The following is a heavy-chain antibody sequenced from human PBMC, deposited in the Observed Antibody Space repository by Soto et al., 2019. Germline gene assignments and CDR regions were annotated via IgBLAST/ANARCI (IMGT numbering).Heavy chain of an antibody. D-gene: IGHD4-17*01. CDR1: GFRFSYYG. CDR2: MSFDGTYK. Sequence: VQLAESGGGVVQPGRSLRLSCIGSGFRFSYYGMHWVRQAPGKGLEWVAMMSFDGTYKYSADSVKGRFIISRDNSKNTLFLQMNSLTAGDTAVYYCAKDRRDGEYNSVYDFWGQGTLVTVSS. CDR3: AKDRRDGEYNSVYDF. V-gene: IGHV3-30*18. J-gene: IGHJ4*02.